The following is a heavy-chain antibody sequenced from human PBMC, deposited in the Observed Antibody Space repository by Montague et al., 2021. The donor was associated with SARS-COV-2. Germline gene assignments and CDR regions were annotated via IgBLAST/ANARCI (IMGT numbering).Heavy chain of an antibody. J-gene: IGHJ5*02. Sequence: SGNSFYQPSLKSRITMAVDTSKNQFSLKLSSVTAADTAIYYCARVFSSWYVGWFDPWGQGTLVTFSS. D-gene: IGHD6-13*01. CDR2: SGNS. CDR3: ARVFSSWYVGWFDP. V-gene: IGHV4-55*01.